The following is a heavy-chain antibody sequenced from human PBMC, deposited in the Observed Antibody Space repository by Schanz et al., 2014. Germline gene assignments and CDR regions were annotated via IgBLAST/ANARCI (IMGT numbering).Heavy chain of an antibody. D-gene: IGHD3-10*01. CDR1: GFTFSSYA. J-gene: IGHJ3*02. Sequence: EVHLLDSGGGLVQPGGSLRLSCAASGFTFSSYAMSWVRQAPGRGLEWVSYIGNGGVTIYYADSVKGRFTISRDNSKNSLYLQMNSLRAEDTAVYYCAKGRFGELSAFDIWGQGTMVTVSS. CDR2: IGNGGVTI. V-gene: IGHV3-48*03. CDR3: AKGRFGELSAFDI.